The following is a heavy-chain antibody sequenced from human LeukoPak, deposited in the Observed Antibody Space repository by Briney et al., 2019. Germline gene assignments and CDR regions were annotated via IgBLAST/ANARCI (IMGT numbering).Heavy chain of an antibody. J-gene: IGHJ4*02. D-gene: IGHD5-12*01. Sequence: GGSLRLSCAASGFTFSSYAMHWVRQAPGKGLEWVSLISWDGGSTYYADSVKGRFTISRDNSKNSLYLQMNSLRTEDTALYYCAKEGGYAVSYFDYWGQGTLVTVSS. V-gene: IGHV3-43*01. CDR3: AKEGGYAVSYFDY. CDR1: GFTFSSYA. CDR2: ISWDGGST.